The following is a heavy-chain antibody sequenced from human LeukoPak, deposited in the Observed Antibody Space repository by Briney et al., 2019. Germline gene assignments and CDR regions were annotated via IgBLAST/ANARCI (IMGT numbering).Heavy chain of an antibody. CDR1: GGTFSSYG. V-gene: IGHV1-69*05. D-gene: IGHD7-27*01. CDR2: VIPMFGPA. Sequence: ASVKVSCKAPGGTFSSYGISWVRQAPGQGLEWMGGVIPMFGPAKYAQKFQGRATMTTDASTSTAYMELSSLRSEDTAVYYCARGRGLGSRPAEYFQHWGQGTLVTVSS. CDR3: ARGRGLGSRPAEYFQH. J-gene: IGHJ1*01.